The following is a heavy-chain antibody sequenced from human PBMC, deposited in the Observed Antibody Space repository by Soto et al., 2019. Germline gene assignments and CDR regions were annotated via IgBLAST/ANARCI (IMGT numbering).Heavy chain of an antibody. J-gene: IGHJ6*02. CDR1: GGTFSSYA. CDR3: ARDLAETTVTTNYYYCMDV. Sequence: SVKVSCKASGGTFSSYAISWVRQAPGQGLEWMGGIIPIFGTANYAQKLQGRVTITADNSTSTAYMELSSLRSEDTAVYYCARDLAETTVTTNYYYCMDVWGQGTTVTVSS. D-gene: IGHD4-17*01. CDR2: IIPIFGTA. V-gene: IGHV1-69*06.